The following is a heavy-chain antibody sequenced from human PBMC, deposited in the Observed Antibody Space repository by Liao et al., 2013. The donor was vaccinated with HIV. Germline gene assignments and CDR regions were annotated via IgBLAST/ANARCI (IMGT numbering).Heavy chain of an antibody. CDR1: GGSFSGYY. V-gene: IGHV4-34*01. CDR3: AREPDY. Sequence: QVQLQQWGAGLLKPSETLSLTCAVYGGSFSGYYWSWIRQPPGKGLEWIGHVAYGGNTHHYSPSLNNRVTISVDTSTNEFSLKLTSVTAADTAMYFCAREPDYXGQGILVSVSS. CDR2: VAYGGNTH. J-gene: IGHJ4*02.